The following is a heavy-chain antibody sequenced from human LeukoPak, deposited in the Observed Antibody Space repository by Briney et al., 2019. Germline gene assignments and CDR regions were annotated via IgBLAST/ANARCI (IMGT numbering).Heavy chain of an antibody. CDR1: GYTFTSYD. CDR3: ARVPSVATAIDY. CDR2: ISAYNGNT. J-gene: IGHJ4*02. V-gene: IGHV1-18*01. Sequence: ASVKVSCKASGYTFTSYDINWVRQAPGQGLEWMGWISAYNGNTNYAQKLQGRVTMTTDTSTSTAYMELRSLRSDDTAVYYCARVPSVATAIDYWGQGTLVTVSS. D-gene: IGHD5-12*01.